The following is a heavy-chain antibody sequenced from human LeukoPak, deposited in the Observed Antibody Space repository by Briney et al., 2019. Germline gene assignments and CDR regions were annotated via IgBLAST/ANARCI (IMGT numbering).Heavy chain of an antibody. J-gene: IGHJ4*02. CDR1: GGTFSSYA. CDR3: ATHLRGNIQLWFQY. V-gene: IGHV1-69*13. D-gene: IGHD5-18*01. Sequence: SVKVSRKASGGTFSSYAISWVRQAPGQGLEWMGGIIPIFGTANYAQKFQGRVTITADESTSTAYMELSSLRSEDTAVYYCATHLRGNIQLWFQYWGQGTLVTVSS. CDR2: IIPIFGTA.